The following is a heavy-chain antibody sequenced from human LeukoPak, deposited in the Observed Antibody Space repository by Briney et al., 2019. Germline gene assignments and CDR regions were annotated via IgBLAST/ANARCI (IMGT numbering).Heavy chain of an antibody. CDR2: ISYDGSSK. CDR1: GFTFSSYA. D-gene: IGHD5-18*01. Sequence: GGSLRLSCAASGFTFSSYAKHWVRQAPGKGLEWVAVISYDGSSKYYADSVKGRFTISRDNSKNTLYLQMSSLRAEDTAVYYCARSVGEIQLWQGFDYWGQGTLVTVSS. CDR3: ARSVGEIQLWQGFDY. V-gene: IGHV3-30-3*01. J-gene: IGHJ4*02.